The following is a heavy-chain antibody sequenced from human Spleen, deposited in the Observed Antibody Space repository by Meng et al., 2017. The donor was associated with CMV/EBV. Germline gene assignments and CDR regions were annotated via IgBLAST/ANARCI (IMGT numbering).Heavy chain of an antibody. J-gene: IGHJ5*02. V-gene: IGHV4-4*02. CDR3: ARFRVTSHRFDP. D-gene: IGHD3-3*01. CDR1: GGSISSTHW. CDR2: VYHSGST. Sequence: CAVSGGSISSTHWWSWVRQPPGKGLEWIGEVYHSGSTNYNPSLGSRVSISLDTSKNHFSLKLTPVTAADTAVYYCARFRVTSHRFDPWGQGALVTVSS.